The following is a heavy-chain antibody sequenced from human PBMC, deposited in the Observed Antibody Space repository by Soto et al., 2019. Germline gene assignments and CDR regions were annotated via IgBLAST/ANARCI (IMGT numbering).Heavy chain of an antibody. CDR3: AKDEEPLVVRFLEWANYCYFDL. D-gene: IGHD3-3*01. Sequence: QVQLVESGGGVVQPGRSLRLSCAASGFTFSSYGMHWVRQAPGKGLEWVAVISYDGSNKYYADSVKGRFTISRDNSKNTLYLQMNSLRAGDTAVYYCAKDEEPLVVRFLEWANYCYFDLWGRGTLVTVSS. CDR1: GFTFSSYG. V-gene: IGHV3-30*18. CDR2: ISYDGSNK. J-gene: IGHJ2*01.